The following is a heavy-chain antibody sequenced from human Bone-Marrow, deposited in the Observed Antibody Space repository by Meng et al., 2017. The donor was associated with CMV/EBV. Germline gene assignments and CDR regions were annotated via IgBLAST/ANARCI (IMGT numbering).Heavy chain of an antibody. Sequence: LSCAASGFTFSSYGMHWVRQAPGKGLEWVAVIYYDGSRKFYSDSVKGRFSISRDNSKNTLYLQMNSLRAEDTAVYYCVKDSGAAMGDYWGQGTLVTVSS. CDR3: VKDSGAAMGDY. CDR2: IYYDGSRK. V-gene: IGHV3-33*06. CDR1: GFTFSSYG. D-gene: IGHD5-18*01. J-gene: IGHJ4*02.